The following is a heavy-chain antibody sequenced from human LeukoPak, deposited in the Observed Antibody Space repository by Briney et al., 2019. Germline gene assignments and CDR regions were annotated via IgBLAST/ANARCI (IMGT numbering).Heavy chain of an antibody. Sequence: GGSLRPSCAASGFTFSSYWMHWVRQAPGKGLVWVSRINSDGSSTSYADSVKGRFTISRDNAKNTLYLQMNSLRAEDTAVYHCARDRGYCSSTSCYQDTAKNWFDPWGQGTLVTVSS. J-gene: IGHJ5*02. CDR3: ARDRGYCSSTSCYQDTAKNWFDP. V-gene: IGHV3-74*01. CDR2: INSDGSST. D-gene: IGHD2-2*01. CDR1: GFTFSSYW.